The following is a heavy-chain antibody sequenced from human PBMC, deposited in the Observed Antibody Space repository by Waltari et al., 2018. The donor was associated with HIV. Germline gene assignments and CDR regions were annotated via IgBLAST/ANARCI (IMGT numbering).Heavy chain of an antibody. Sequence: QVKLQESGPRLVKPSESLSLNCSVYGASLSGGSYFWNWIRQSPGRGLEWLGYIYYSGPTNYNPSLGSRLTIGLDMSNNRFSLELKSVTAADTGIYFCARGGGFFDFWGQGVPVTVSS. CDR1: GASLSGGSYF. J-gene: IGHJ4*02. CDR3: ARGGGFFDF. D-gene: IGHD3-16*01. V-gene: IGHV4-61*01. CDR2: IYYSGPT.